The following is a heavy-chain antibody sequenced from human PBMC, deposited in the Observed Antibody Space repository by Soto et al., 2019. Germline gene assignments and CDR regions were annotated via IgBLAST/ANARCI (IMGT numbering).Heavy chain of an antibody. Sequence: AGGSLRLSCAASGFPFSTYAMHWVRQAPGKGLEWVAVISYDGSNKDYADFVKGRFTISRDNSKKTVSLQINSLRAEDTAVYYCARDLGSLGVPPSKTWFDPRGQGTLVTVST. V-gene: IGHV3-30-3*01. CDR1: GFPFSTYA. D-gene: IGHD1-26*01. J-gene: IGHJ5*02. CDR3: ARDLGSLGVPPSKTWFDP. CDR2: ISYDGSNK.